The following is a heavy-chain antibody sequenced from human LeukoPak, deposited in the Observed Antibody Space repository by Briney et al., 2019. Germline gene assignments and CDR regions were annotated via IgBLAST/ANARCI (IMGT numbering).Heavy chain of an antibody. CDR3: ARADIAGGLIDY. CDR2: IYHSGST. CDR1: GGSISSGGYS. D-gene: IGHD6-13*01. V-gene: IGHV4-30-2*01. Sequence: SQTLSLTCAVSGGSISSGGYSWSWIRQPPGKGLEWIGYIYHSGSTYYNPSLKSRVTISVDRSKNQFSLKLSSVAAADTAVYYCARADIAGGLIDYWGQGTLVTVSS. J-gene: IGHJ4*02.